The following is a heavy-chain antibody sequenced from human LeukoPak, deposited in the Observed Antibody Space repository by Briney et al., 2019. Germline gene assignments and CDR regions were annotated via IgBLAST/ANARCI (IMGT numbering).Heavy chain of an antibody. Sequence: SETLSLTCAVYGGSFSGYYWSWIRQPPGKGLEWIGEINHSGSTNYNPSLKSRVTISVDTSKNQFSLKLSSVTAADTAVYYCARQKAPPGFFSRITMVRGVAGNGFDPWGQGTLVTVSS. J-gene: IGHJ5*02. V-gene: IGHV4-34*01. CDR1: GGSFSGYY. CDR2: INHSGST. CDR3: ARQKAPPGFFSRITMVRGVAGNGFDP. D-gene: IGHD3-10*01.